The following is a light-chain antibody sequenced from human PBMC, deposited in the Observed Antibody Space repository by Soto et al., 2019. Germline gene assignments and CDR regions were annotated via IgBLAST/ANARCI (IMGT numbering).Light chain of an antibody. CDR2: DVS. CDR3: SSYTSPSTYG. V-gene: IGLV2-18*02. CDR1: SSNVGSSNG. Sequence: QSVLTQPPSVSGSPGQSVTISCTGSSSNVGSSNGVSWYQQPPGTAPKLMIYDVSNRPSGVPDRFSGSKSGNTASLTISWLQAEDEADYYCSSYTSPSTYGFGTGTKVTVL. J-gene: IGLJ1*01.